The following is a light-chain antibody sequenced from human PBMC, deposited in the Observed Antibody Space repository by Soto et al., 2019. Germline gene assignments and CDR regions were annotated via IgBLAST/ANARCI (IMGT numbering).Light chain of an antibody. CDR1: QVISSW. Sequence: TQTPPSPTSESACLGNRVTITCLASQVISSWLAWYQQKPGKAPKLLIYAASSLQSGVPSWFSGRGSGTDFSLTISILHPDDFTTYYRQRSYWPPITFGQGTRLEIK. J-gene: IGKJ5*01. CDR3: QRSYWPPIT. V-gene: IGKV1-12*01. CDR2: AAS.